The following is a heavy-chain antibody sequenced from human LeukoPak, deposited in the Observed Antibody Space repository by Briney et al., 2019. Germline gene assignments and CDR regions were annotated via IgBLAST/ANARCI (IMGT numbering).Heavy chain of an antibody. V-gene: IGHV4-38-2*02. CDR3: ARAARFAFDY. D-gene: IGHD6-6*01. Sequence: KPSETLSLTCTVSGYSISSGYYWGWIRQPPGKGLEWIGSIYHSGSTYYNPSLKSRVTISVDTSKNQFSLKLSSLTAADTAVYYCARAARFAFDYWGQGTLVTVSS. CDR2: IYHSGST. CDR1: GYSISSGYY. J-gene: IGHJ4*02.